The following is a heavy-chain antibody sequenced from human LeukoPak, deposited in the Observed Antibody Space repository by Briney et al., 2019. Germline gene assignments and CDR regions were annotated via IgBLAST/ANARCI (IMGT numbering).Heavy chain of an antibody. CDR1: GFTFSSYS. CDR2: ISSSSSYI. D-gene: IGHD5-18*01. J-gene: IGHJ4*02. V-gene: IGHV3-21*04. CDR3: ARVRGYSYGITV. Sequence: GGSLRLSCAASGFTFSSYSMNWVRQAPGKGLEWVSSISSSSSYIYYADSVKGRFTIFRDNAKNSLYLQMNSLRAEDTAVYYCARVRGYSYGITVWGQGTLVTVSS.